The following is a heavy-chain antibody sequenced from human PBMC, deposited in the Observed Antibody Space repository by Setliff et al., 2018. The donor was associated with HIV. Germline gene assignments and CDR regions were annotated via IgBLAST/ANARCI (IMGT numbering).Heavy chain of an antibody. J-gene: IGHJ4*02. D-gene: IGHD3-22*01. CDR3: ARKYYYDSSGYYSFDY. CDR1: GFTFSSYW. Sequence: GGSLRLSCAASGFTFSSYWMSWVRQAPGKGLEWVATIKEDGSEKYYVDSVKGRLTISRDNAKNSLYLQMNSLRSEDTAVYYCARKYYYDSSGYYSFDYWGQGALVTVSS. V-gene: IGHV3-7*03. CDR2: IKEDGSEK.